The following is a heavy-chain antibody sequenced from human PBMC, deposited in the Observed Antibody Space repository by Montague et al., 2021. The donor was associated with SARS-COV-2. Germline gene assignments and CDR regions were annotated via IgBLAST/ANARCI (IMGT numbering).Heavy chain of an antibody. V-gene: IGHV4-38-2*02. Sequence: SETLSLTCTVSGGSISSGSYWGWIRQPPGKGLEWIGTSDHSGITYYSPSLKSRVTISLDTSKNQFSLNLDSVTASDTAMYCCARVISAVAGANFYFDYWGQGTLVTVSS. CDR3: ARVISAVAGANFYFDY. CDR2: SDHSGIT. D-gene: IGHD4/OR15-4a*01. J-gene: IGHJ4*02. CDR1: GGSISSGSY.